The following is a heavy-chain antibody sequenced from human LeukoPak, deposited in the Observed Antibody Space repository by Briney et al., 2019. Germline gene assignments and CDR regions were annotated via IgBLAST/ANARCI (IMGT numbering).Heavy chain of an antibody. CDR1: GYTFTSYD. V-gene: IGHV1-8*03. CDR2: MNPNSGNT. D-gene: IGHD2-2*01. J-gene: IGHJ5*02. CDR3: ARVIVVVPAAKVWFDP. Sequence: ASVKVSCKASGYTFTSYDINWVRQATGQGLEWMGWMNPNSGNTGDAQKFQGRVTITRNTSISTAYMELSSLRSEDTAVYYCARVIVVVPAAKVWFDPWGQGTLVTVSS.